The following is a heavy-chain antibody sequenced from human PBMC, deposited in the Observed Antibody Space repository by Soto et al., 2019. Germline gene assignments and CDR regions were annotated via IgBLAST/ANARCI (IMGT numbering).Heavy chain of an antibody. CDR1: GGTFSTYV. J-gene: IGHJ4*02. D-gene: IGHD3-3*01. V-gene: IGHV1-69*12. CDR3: ARQITSLHPFDY. Sequence: QVQLVQSGAEVKKPGSSVKVSCKASGGTFSTYVISWVRQAPGQWLEWMGGIIPIFGTANYAQKFQGRVTISADESTSTAYMELSSLRSEDTAVYYCARQITSLHPFDYWGQGTLVTVSS. CDR2: IIPIFGTA.